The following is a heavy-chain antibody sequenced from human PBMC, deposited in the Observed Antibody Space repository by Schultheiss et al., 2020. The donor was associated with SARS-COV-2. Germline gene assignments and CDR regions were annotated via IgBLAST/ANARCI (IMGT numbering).Heavy chain of an antibody. V-gene: IGHV3-15*01. CDR2: IKSKTDGGTT. CDR3: TTDLGQQDYVGFGLRYLDWLFPSP. Sequence: GESLKISCAASGFTFSSYAMHWVRQAPGKGLEWVGRIKSKTDGGTTDYAAPVKGRFTISRDDSKNTLYLQMNSLKTEDTAVYYCTTDLGQQDYVGFGLRYLDWLFPSPCGQGTLVTVSS. J-gene: IGHJ5*02. CDR1: GFTFSSYA. D-gene: IGHD3-9*01.